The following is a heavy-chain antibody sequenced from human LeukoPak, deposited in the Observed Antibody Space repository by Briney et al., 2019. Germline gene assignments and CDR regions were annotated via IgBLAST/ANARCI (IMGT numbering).Heavy chain of an antibody. CDR2: ILNGGSQE. Sequence: GRSLRLSCAASGFTFSSYGMHWVRQAPGKGLEWVAVILNGGSQEKYADSVKGRFTISRDNSKNTLFLQMNSLRAEDTAVHYCARDDALGDNALDIWGQGTMVTVSS. J-gene: IGHJ3*02. CDR1: GFTFSSYG. CDR3: ARDDALGDNALDI. V-gene: IGHV3-33*01. D-gene: IGHD3-16*01.